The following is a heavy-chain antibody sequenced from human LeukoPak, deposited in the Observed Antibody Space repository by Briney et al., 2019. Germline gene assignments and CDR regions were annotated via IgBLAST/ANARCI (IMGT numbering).Heavy chain of an antibody. Sequence: ASVKVSCKASGYTITNNYMHWVRQAPGQGLEWMGWISGYNGHTKYAQKFQGRVTMTTDTSTSTAYMELRSLRSDDTAVYYCARSGHRRYYYASGPDYWGQGTLVAVSS. CDR3: ARSGHRRYYYASGPDY. CDR1: GYTITNNY. V-gene: IGHV1-18*04. J-gene: IGHJ4*02. CDR2: ISGYNGHT. D-gene: IGHD3-10*01.